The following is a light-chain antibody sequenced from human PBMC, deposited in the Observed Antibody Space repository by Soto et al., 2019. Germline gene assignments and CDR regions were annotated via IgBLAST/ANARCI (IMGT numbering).Light chain of an antibody. CDR1: QSVLSSSNNKNF. J-gene: IGKJ1*01. Sequence: DIVMTQSPDSLAVSLGERATINCKSSQSVLSSSNNKNFLSWYQQKPGQPPKLLITRSSTRESGVPDRFTGSGSGTDFSLTITNLQAEDVAVYYCLQYFSTPRTFGQGTKV. V-gene: IGKV4-1*01. CDR3: LQYFSTPRT. CDR2: RSS.